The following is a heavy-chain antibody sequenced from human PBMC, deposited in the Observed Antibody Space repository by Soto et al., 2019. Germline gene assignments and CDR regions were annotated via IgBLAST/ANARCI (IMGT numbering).Heavy chain of an antibody. D-gene: IGHD3-10*01. CDR1: GFTFSSYG. CDR2: IWYDGSNK. Sequence: QVPLVESGGGVVQPGRSLRLSCAASGFTFSSYGMHWVRQAPGKGLEWVAVIWYDGSNKYYADSVKGRFTISRDNSKNTLYLQMNSLRAEDTAVYYCAREYGSGSYFSSYGMDVWGQGTTVTVSS. V-gene: IGHV3-33*01. CDR3: AREYGSGSYFSSYGMDV. J-gene: IGHJ6*02.